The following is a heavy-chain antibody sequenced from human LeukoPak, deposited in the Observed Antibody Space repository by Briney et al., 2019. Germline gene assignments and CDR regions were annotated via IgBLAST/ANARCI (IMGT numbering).Heavy chain of an antibody. CDR2: IYYTGNT. CDR1: GGSFSSYY. J-gene: IGHJ6*03. D-gene: IGHD3-10*01. V-gene: IGHV4-59*01. Sequence: KPSETLSLTCTVSGGSFSSYYWSWLRQPPGKGLEWIGYIYYTGNTKYSPSLKSRVTISLDTSKNQFSLTLNSVTAADTAVYFCARAGSCNRGNMDVWGKGTTVTVS. CDR3: ARAGSCNRGNMDV.